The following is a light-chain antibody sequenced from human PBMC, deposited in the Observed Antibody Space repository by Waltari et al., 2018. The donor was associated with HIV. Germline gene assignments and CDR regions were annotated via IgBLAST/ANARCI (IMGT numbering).Light chain of an antibody. CDR3: QSYDRRLMWV. CDR2: QNI. J-gene: IGLJ2*01. CDR1: SSTIGAGSD. Sequence: HSLLTPPPSVSGAPGQRVPIPCTGRSSTIGAGSDVPWYQKYPGTAPKLLIFQNINRPSGVPDRLSGSKSVTSASLVITGLQAEDEADYYCQSYDRRLMWVFGGGTSLTV. V-gene: IGLV1-40*01.